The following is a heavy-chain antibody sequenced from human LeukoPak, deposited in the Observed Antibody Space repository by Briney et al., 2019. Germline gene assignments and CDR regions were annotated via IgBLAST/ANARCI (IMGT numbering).Heavy chain of an antibody. V-gene: IGHV4-59*01. D-gene: IGHD5-18*01. CDR1: GCSISSYY. Sequence: SETLSLTCTASGCSISSYYWSWVRQPPGKGLEWIGYIYNSGSTKYNPSRKSRVTVSVDTSKNQFSLKLSSVTAADTAVYYCARARPDTAMAVDYWGQGTLVTVSS. CDR3: ARARPDTAMAVDY. CDR2: IYNSGST. J-gene: IGHJ4*02.